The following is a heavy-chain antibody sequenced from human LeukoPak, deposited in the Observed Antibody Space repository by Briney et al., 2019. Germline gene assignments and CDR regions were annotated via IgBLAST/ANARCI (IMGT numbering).Heavy chain of an antibody. CDR1: GFTFSSYA. J-gene: IGHJ6*02. D-gene: IGHD6-19*01. V-gene: IGHV3-30-3*01. CDR2: ISYDGSNK. CDR3: ARGTPSSSGWLYYGMDV. Sequence: GRSLRLSCAASGFTFSSYAMHWVRQAPGKGLEWAAVISYDGSNKYYADSVKGRFTISRDNSKNTLYLQMNSLRAEDTAVYYCARGTPSSSGWLYYGMDVWGQGTTVTVSS.